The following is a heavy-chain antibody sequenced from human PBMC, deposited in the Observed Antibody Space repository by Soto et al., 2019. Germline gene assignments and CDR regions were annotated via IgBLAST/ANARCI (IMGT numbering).Heavy chain of an antibody. J-gene: IGHJ5*02. CDR2: INAGSGNT. CDR1: GYTFTGFS. Sequence: ASVKVSCKASGYTFTGFSLHWVRQAPGQRLEWMGWINAGSGNTKYSQKFQGRVTITRDTSASTAYMELSSLTSEDTAVYYCARSIDPWGQGTLVTVSS. CDR3: ARSIDP. V-gene: IGHV1-3*01.